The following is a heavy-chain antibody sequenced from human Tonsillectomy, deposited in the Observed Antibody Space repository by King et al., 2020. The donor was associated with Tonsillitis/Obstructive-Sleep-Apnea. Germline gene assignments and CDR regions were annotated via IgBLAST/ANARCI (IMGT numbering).Heavy chain of an antibody. Sequence: VQLVESGGGLVQPGGSLRLSCAASGFTFSSYAMSWVRQAPGKGLEWVSIISGSGDRTYYADSVKGRFTISRDNSKNTLYLQMNSLRAEDTTIYYCAKELRDTYYDFCGAYPTSGMDVWGKGTTVTVSS. CDR3: AKELRDTYYDFCGAYPTSGMDV. J-gene: IGHJ6*04. D-gene: IGHD3-3*01. V-gene: IGHV3-23*04. CDR1: GFTFSSYA. CDR2: ISGSGDRT.